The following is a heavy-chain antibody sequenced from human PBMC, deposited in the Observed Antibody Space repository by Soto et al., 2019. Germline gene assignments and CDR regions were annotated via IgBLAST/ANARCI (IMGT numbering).Heavy chain of an antibody. V-gene: IGHV4-31*03. CDR3: ARDRVVVVAATPVKEGWWFDP. CDR1: GGSISSGGYY. D-gene: IGHD2-15*01. J-gene: IGHJ5*02. CDR2: IYYSGST. Sequence: QVQLQESGPGLVKPSQTLSLTCTVSGGSISSGGYYWSWIRQHPGKGLEWIGYIYYSGSTYYNPSLKSRVTISVDTSKNQFSLKLSSVTAADTAVYYCARDRVVVVAATPVKEGWWFDPWGQGTLVTVSS.